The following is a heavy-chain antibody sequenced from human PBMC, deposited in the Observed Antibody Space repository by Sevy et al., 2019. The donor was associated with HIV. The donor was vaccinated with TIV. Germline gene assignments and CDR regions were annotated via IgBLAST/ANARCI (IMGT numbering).Heavy chain of an antibody. V-gene: IGHV3-21*01. CDR1: GFTFSSYS. CDR2: ISSSSSYI. Sequence: GGSLRLSCAASGFTFSSYSMNWVRQAPGKGLEWVSSISSSSSYIYYADSVKGRFTISRDNAKNSLYLQMNSLRAEDTAVYYCARDIGPGNGEYYYGMDVWGQWTTVTVSS. J-gene: IGHJ6*02. D-gene: IGHD1-1*01. CDR3: ARDIGPGNGEYYYGMDV.